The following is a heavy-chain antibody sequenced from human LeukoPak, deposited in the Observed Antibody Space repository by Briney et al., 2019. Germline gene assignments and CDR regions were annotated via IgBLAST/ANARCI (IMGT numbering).Heavy chain of an antibody. V-gene: IGHV4-34*01. J-gene: IGHJ3*02. CDR2: VNHSGST. CDR1: GGFFSGYY. CDR3: ARHYLFDDFWSGYYTPVGAFDI. Sequence: SETLSLTCAVYGGFFSGYYWSWIRQPPGKGLEWIGEVNHSGSTNYNPSLKSRVTISVDTSKNQFSLKLSSVTAADTAVYYCARHYLFDDFWSGYYTPVGAFDIWGQGTMVTVSS. D-gene: IGHD3-3*01.